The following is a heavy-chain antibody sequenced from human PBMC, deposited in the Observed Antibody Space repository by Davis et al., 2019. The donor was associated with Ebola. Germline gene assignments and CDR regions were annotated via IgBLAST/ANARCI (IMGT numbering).Heavy chain of an antibody. CDR1: GGTFSSYA. D-gene: IGHD3-3*01. J-gene: IGHJ6*04. CDR3: TKSGLSFGVVKYHYGMDV. V-gene: IGHV1-69*13. CDR2: IIPIFGTA. Sequence: SVKVSCKASGGTFSSYAISWVRQAPGQGLEWMGGIIPIFGTANYAQKFQGRVTITADESTSTAYMELSSLRAEDTAVYYCTKSGLSFGVVKYHYGMDVWGKGTTVTVSS.